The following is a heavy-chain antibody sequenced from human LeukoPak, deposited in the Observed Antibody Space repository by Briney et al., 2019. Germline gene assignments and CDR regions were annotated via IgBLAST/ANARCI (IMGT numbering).Heavy chain of an antibody. Sequence: PGGSLRLSCAASGFTFSTYSMNWVRQAPGKGLEWVSSISSSSSYIYYADSVKGRFTISRDNAKNSLHLQMSSLRAEDTAVYYCARDHRGDYYYGMDVWGKGTTVTVSS. CDR3: ARDHRGDYYYGMDV. D-gene: IGHD3-10*01. CDR2: ISSSSSYI. J-gene: IGHJ6*04. CDR1: GFTFSTYS. V-gene: IGHV3-21*01.